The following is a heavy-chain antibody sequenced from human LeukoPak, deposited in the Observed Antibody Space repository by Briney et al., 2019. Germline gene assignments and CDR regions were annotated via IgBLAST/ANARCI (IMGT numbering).Heavy chain of an antibody. Sequence: SVKVSCKASGGTFSSYAISWVRQAPGQGLEWMGGIIPIFGTANYAQKFQGRVTITADESTSTAYMELSSLRSEDTAVYYCARDLGRWLQLGYWGQGTLVTVSS. D-gene: IGHD5-24*01. J-gene: IGHJ4*02. CDR1: GGTFSSYA. V-gene: IGHV1-69*13. CDR2: IIPIFGTA. CDR3: ARDLGRWLQLGY.